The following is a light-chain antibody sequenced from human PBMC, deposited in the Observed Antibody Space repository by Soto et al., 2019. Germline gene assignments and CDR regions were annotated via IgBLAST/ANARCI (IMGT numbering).Light chain of an antibody. CDR3: QKYNSAPWT. CDR2: AAS. Sequence: DIQMTPSPSSLSASVGDRVTISCRASQGISNYLAWYQQKPGKVPKLLIYAASTLQLGVPSRFTGSGSATDFSLTITSLQPEDAATYYCQKYNSAPWTFGQGTKVEIK. CDR1: QGISNY. J-gene: IGKJ1*01. V-gene: IGKV1-27*01.